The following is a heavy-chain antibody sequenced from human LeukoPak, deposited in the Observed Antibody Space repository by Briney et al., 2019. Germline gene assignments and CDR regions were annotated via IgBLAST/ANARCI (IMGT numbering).Heavy chain of an antibody. CDR3: ARGGEGVHNYGYESYYFDY. J-gene: IGHJ4*02. CDR1: GGSISSGDYS. CDR2: IYYSGST. Sequence: PSQTLSLTCTVSGGSISSGDYSWSWIRQPPGKGLEWMGYIYYSGSTYYNPSLKSRITVSVDKSKNQFSLRLSSVTAADTAVYYCARGGEGVHNYGYESYYFDYWGQGTLVTVS. D-gene: IGHD5-18*01. V-gene: IGHV4-30-4*01.